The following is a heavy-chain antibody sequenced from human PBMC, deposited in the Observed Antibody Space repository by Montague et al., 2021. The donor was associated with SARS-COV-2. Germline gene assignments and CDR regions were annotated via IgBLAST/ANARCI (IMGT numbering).Heavy chain of an antibody. D-gene: IGHD2-2*01. Sequence: SETLSLTCTVSGYSISSGYYWGWIRQPPGRGLEWIGSIYHSGSTYYNPSLKSRVTISVDTSKNQFSLKLSSVTAADTAVYYCARSQDCSTTSCRSDYWGQGTLVTVSS. J-gene: IGHJ4*02. CDR1: GYSISSGYY. CDR3: ARSQDCSTTSCRSDY. CDR2: IYHSGST. V-gene: IGHV4-38-2*02.